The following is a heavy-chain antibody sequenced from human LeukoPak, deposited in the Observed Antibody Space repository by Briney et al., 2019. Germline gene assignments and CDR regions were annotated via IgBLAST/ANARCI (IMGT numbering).Heavy chain of an antibody. CDR3: ASQYSSGWPFSAEYFQH. CDR2: ISYDGSNK. D-gene: IGHD6-19*01. J-gene: IGHJ1*01. CDR1: GFTFSSYG. V-gene: IGHV3-30*03. Sequence: GRSLRLSCAASGFTFSSYGMHWVRQAPGKGLEWVAVISYDGSNKYYADSVKGRFTISRDNSKNTLYLQMNSLRAEDTAVYYCASQYSSGWPFSAEYFQHWGQGTLVTVSS.